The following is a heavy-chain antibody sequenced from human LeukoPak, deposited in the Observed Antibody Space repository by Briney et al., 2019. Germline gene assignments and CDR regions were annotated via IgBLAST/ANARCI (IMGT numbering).Heavy chain of an antibody. CDR1: GFTFSSYW. CDR2: IKQDGSEK. Sequence: GGSLRLSRAASGFTFSSYWMSWVRQAPGKGLEWVANIKQDGSEKYYVDSVKGRFTISRDNVKNSLYLQMNSLRAEDTAVYYCARDDCSSISCYHNWFDPWGQGTLVTVSS. CDR3: ARDDCSSISCYHNWFDP. J-gene: IGHJ5*02. V-gene: IGHV3-7*01. D-gene: IGHD2-2*01.